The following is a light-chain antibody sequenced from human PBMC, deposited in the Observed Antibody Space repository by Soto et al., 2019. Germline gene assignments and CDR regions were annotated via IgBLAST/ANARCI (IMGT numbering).Light chain of an antibody. CDR3: QQYSNWPLLS. J-gene: IGKJ4*01. V-gene: IGKV3-15*01. CDR2: RTS. CDR1: QSISSN. Sequence: EIVMTQSPATLSVSPGERATLSCRASQSISSNLAWYQQKPGQAPRLLMFRTSSRATGFPARFSGSGSGTEFNLTISSLQSEDLVVYYCQQYSNWPLLSFGGGTKVDNK.